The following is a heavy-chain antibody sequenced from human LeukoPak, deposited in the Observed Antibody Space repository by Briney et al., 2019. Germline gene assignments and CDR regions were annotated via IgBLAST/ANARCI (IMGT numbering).Heavy chain of an antibody. D-gene: IGHD2-15*01. V-gene: IGHV3-23*01. CDR3: AKGSSPPTYCSGGSCPS. CDR1: GFTFSSHA. J-gene: IGHJ4*02. CDR2: ISGSGGST. Sequence: GGSLRLSCAASGFTFSSHAMSWVRQAPGKGLEWVSAISGSGGSTYYADSVKGRFTISRDNSKNTLYLQMNSLRAEDTAVYYCAKGSSPPTYCSGGSCPSGGQGTLVTVSS.